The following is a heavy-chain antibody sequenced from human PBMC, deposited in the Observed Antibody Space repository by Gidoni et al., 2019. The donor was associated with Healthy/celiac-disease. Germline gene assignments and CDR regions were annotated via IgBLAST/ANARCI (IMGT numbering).Heavy chain of an antibody. D-gene: IGHD3-3*01. V-gene: IGHV3-30*18. J-gene: IGHJ6*02. CDR3: AKGEGSGRLLEWLSHGFAAYYYYYGMDV. CDR1: GFTFSSYG. CDR2: ISYDGSNK. Sequence: QVQLVESGGGVVQPGRSLRLSCAASGFTFSSYGMPWVRQAPGKGLEWVAVISYDGSNKYYADSVKGRFTISRDNSKNTLYLQMNSLRAEDTAVYYCAKGEGSGRLLEWLSHGFAAYYYYYGMDVWGQGTTVTVSS.